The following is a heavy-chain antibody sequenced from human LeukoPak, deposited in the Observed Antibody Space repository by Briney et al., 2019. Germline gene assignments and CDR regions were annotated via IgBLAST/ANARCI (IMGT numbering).Heavy chain of an antibody. Sequence: ASVKVSCKASGYTFTRFGISWVRQAPGQGLEWMGWISAYNGNTNYAQKFQGRVTMTADTSTSTAYMELRSLRSEDTAVYYCASARGYYDSSGYYQTSHFDYWGQGTLVTVSS. CDR3: ASARGYYDSSGYYQTSHFDY. CDR1: GYTFTRFG. V-gene: IGHV1-18*01. J-gene: IGHJ4*02. D-gene: IGHD3-22*01. CDR2: ISAYNGNT.